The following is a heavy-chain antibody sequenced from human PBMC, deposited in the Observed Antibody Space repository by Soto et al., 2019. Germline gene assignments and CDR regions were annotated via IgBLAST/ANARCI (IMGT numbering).Heavy chain of an antibody. CDR1: GASISNYY. CDR2: IHYSGST. CDR3: GRLESNFDY. V-gene: IGHV4-59*08. D-gene: IGHD6-6*01. J-gene: IGHJ4*02. Sequence: SETLSLTCTVSGASISNYYWSWIRQPPGKGLEWIGYIHYSGSTGCNPSLKSRVTISVDTSKNQFSLRLSSVTAADTAVYYCGRLESNFDYWGQGTLVGVSS.